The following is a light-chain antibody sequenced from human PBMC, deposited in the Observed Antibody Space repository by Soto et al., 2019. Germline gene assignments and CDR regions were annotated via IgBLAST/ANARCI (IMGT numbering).Light chain of an antibody. J-gene: IGKJ4*01. Sequence: DIQLTQSPSSLSASVGDRVTITCRASQRINTYMNWYQHKPGKAPNLLIFPPSTLQSGVPSRFSGSGSGTDFTLNISSLQPEDFATYYCQPSYSIPLTFGGGTKVEIK. CDR3: QPSYSIPLT. V-gene: IGKV1-39*01. CDR2: PPS. CDR1: QRINTY.